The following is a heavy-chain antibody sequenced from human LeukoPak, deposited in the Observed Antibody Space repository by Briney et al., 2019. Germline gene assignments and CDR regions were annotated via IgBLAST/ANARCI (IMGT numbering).Heavy chain of an antibody. CDR3: AKAVYSSNWDDRLYFDY. CDR1: GFTFSSYA. D-gene: IGHD6-13*01. CDR2: ISGSGGST. V-gene: IGHV3-23*01. Sequence: GGSLRLSCAASGFTFSSYAMSWVRQAPGKGLEWVSAISGSGGSTYYADSVKGRFTISRDNSKNTLYLQMNSLRAEDTAVYYCAKAVYSSNWDDRLYFDYWGQGTLVTVSS. J-gene: IGHJ4*02.